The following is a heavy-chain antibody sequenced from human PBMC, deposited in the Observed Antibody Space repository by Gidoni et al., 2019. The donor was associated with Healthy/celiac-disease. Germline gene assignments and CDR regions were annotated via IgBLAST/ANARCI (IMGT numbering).Heavy chain of an antibody. V-gene: IGHV5-10-1*03. CDR3: ARHLPPVGELSWGFDY. J-gene: IGHJ4*02. Sequence: EVQLVQSGAEVKTPGESLRIACKGSGYRFTSYWISWVRQMPGKGLEWMGRIDPSDSYTTDSPSVPGHVTISADKSISTAYLQWSSLKASDTAMYYCARHLPPVGELSWGFDYWGQGTLVTVSS. D-gene: IGHD3-16*02. CDR2: IDPSDSYT. CDR1: GYRFTSYW.